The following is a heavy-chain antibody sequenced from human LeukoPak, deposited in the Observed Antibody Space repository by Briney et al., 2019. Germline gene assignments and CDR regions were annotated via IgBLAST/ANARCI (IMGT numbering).Heavy chain of an antibody. CDR3: AKSGNGVITSGGDYYYYYYMDV. V-gene: IGHV3-30*02. CDR1: GFTFSSYG. J-gene: IGHJ6*03. CDR2: IRYDGSNK. Sequence: PGGSLRLSCAASGFTFSSYGMHWVRQAPGKGLEWVAFIRYDGSNKYYADSVKGRFTISRDNSKNTLYLQMNSLRAEDTAVYYCAKSGNGVITSGGDYYYYYYMDVWGKGTTVTVSS. D-gene: IGHD3-16*01.